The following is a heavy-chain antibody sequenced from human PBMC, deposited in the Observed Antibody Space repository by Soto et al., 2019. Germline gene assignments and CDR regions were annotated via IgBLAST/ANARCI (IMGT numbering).Heavy chain of an antibody. CDR2: INPNSGGT. Sequence: ASVKVSCKASGYTFTGYYMHWVRQAPGQGLEWMGWINPNSGGTNYAQKFQGRVTMTRDTSISTAYMELNSLRAEDTAVYYCARDVGSSGSYYFWGQGTLVTVSS. J-gene: IGHJ4*02. D-gene: IGHD1-26*01. CDR1: GYTFTGYY. V-gene: IGHV1-2*02. CDR3: ARDVGSSGSYYF.